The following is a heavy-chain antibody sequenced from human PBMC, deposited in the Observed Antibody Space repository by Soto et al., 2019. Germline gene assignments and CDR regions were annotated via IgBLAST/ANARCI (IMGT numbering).Heavy chain of an antibody. V-gene: IGHV4-34*01. Sequence: SETLSLTGAVYGGSFSGYYWSWIRQPPGKGLEWIGEINHSGSTNYNPSLKSRVTISVDTSKNQFSLKLSSVTAADTAVYYCARKRPRYCSSTSCYSPNWFDPWGQGTLVTVSS. CDR3: ARKRPRYCSSTSCYSPNWFDP. D-gene: IGHD2-2*01. CDR2: INHSGST. J-gene: IGHJ5*02. CDR1: GGSFSGYY.